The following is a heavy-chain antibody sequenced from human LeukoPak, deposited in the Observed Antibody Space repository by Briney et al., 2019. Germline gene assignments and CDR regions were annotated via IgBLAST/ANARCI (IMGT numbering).Heavy chain of an antibody. V-gene: IGHV4-4*09. CDR2: IYTSGST. CDR3: ARARWGSSSSWFDP. D-gene: IGHD6-6*01. J-gene: IGHJ5*02. Sequence: PSETLSLTCTVSGGFISCYYWSWIRQPPGKGLEWIGYIYTSGSTNYNPSLKSRVTISVDTSKNQFSLKLSSVTAADTAVYYCARARWGSSSSWFDPWGQGTLVTVSS. CDR1: GGFISCYY.